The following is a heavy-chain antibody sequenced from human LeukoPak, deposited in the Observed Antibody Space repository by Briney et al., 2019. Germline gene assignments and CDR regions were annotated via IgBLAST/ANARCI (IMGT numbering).Heavy chain of an antibody. CDR3: ARGRPYSGGYHLDY. Sequence: NPSETLSLTCTISGDSTSSDRYYGGWVRQPPGKGLEWIGNIYYSGSTYYNPSLKSRATMSVDTSKNQFFLKLNSVTAADTAVYYCARGRPYSGGYHLDYWGQGTLVTVSP. J-gene: IGHJ4*02. CDR1: GDSTSSDRYY. D-gene: IGHD1-26*01. V-gene: IGHV4-39*01. CDR2: IYYSGST.